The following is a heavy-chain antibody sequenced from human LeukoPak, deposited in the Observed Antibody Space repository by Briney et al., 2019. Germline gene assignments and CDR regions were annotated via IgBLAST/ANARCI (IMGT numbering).Heavy chain of an antibody. CDR2: IYYSGST. D-gene: IGHD6-13*01. Sequence: SETLSLTCTVSAGSISSSSYYWGWIRQPPGKGLEWIGSIYYSGSTYYNPSLKSRVTISVDTSKNQFSLKLSSVTAADTAVYYCARHPSLYSSSWYYFDYWGQGTLVTVSS. V-gene: IGHV4-39*01. CDR3: ARHPSLYSSSWYYFDY. J-gene: IGHJ4*02. CDR1: AGSISSSSYY.